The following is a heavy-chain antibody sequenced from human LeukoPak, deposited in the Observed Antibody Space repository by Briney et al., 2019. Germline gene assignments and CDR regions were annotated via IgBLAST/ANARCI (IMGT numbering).Heavy chain of an antibody. CDR1: GYTLTAYY. CDR3: AKNPYEYYFDY. V-gene: IGHV1-2*02. CDR2: INPSSGDT. Sequence: GASMKVSCKASGYTLTAYYMHWLRQAPGQGLEWMGWINPSSGDTNYAQKFQGRVTMTTDTSISTAYMELSRLTSDDTAVYYCAKNPYEYYFDYWGQGTLVTVSS. J-gene: IGHJ4*02. D-gene: IGHD5-12*01.